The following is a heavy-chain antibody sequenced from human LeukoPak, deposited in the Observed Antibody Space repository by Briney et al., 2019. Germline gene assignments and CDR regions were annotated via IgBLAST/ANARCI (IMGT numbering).Heavy chain of an antibody. CDR2: IIPIFGTA. CDR3: ARADSGLELDY. V-gene: IGHV1-69*05. J-gene: IGHJ4*02. D-gene: IGHD6-19*01. CDR1: GGTFSSYA. Sequence: SVKVSCKASGGTFSSYAISWVRQAPGQGLEWMGGIIPIFGTANYAQKLQGRVTMTTDTSTSTAYMELRSLRSDDTAVYYCARADSGLELDYWGQGTLVTVSS.